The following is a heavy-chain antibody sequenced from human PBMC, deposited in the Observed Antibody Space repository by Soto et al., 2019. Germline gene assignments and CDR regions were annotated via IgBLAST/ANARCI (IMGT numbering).Heavy chain of an antibody. J-gene: IGHJ1*01. CDR1: GGSFSGYY. Sequence: PSETLSLTCAVYGGSFSGYYWSWIRQPPGKGLEWIGEINHSGSTNYNPSLKSRVTISVDTSKNQFSLKLSSVTAADTAVYYCARGRRLSMIVERFQHWGQGTLVTVSS. V-gene: IGHV4-34*01. CDR2: INHSGST. CDR3: ARGRRLSMIVERFQH. D-gene: IGHD3-22*01.